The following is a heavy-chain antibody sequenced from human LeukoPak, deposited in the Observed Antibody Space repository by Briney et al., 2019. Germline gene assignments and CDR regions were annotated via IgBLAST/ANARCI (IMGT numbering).Heavy chain of an antibody. D-gene: IGHD4-23*01. CDR2: ISYDGSNK. Sequence: GGSLRLSCAASGFTFSSYAMHWVRQAPGKGLEWVAVISYDGSNKYYADSVKGRFTISRDNSKNTLYLQMNSLRAEDTAVYYCARDSLSATVVTPAYFQHWGQGTLVTVSS. J-gene: IGHJ1*01. CDR3: ARDSLSATVVTPAYFQH. V-gene: IGHV3-30-3*01. CDR1: GFTFSSYA.